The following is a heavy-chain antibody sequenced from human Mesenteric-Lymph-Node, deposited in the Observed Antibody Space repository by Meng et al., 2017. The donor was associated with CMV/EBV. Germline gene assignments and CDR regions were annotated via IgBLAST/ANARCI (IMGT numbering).Heavy chain of an antibody. V-gene: IGHV3-53*01. Sequence: GGSLRLSCAVSGITVSSSYMSWVRQAPGKGLEWVSLIYSGGSTYYADSVKGRFTISRDNSKNTLYLQMNSLRAEDTAVYCCARDLGSTSCCSAFDIWGQGTMVTVSS. CDR3: ARDLGSTSCCSAFDI. CDR2: IYSGGST. D-gene: IGHD2-2*01. J-gene: IGHJ3*02. CDR1: GITVSSSY.